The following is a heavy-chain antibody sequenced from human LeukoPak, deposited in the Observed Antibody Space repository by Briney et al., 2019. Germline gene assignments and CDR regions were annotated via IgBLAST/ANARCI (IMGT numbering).Heavy chain of an antibody. V-gene: IGHV4-39*01. CDR3: ARRLLWFGEPSMGYWFDP. D-gene: IGHD3-10*01. Sequence: SETLSLTCTVSGGSISSSSYYWGWIRQPPGKGLEWIVSIYYSGSTYYNPSLKSRVTISVDTSKTQFSLKLSSVAAADTAVYYCARRLLWFGEPSMGYWFDPWGQGTLVTVSS. CDR1: GGSISSSSYY. J-gene: IGHJ5*02. CDR2: IYYSGST.